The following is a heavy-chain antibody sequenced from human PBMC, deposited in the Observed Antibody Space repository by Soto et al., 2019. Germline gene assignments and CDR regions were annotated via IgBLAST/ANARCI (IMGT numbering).Heavy chain of an antibody. CDR3: ARVVVVAATRAFDI. V-gene: IGHV1-8*01. CDR1: GYTCTMYD. CDR2: MNPNSGNT. Sequence: ASVKVSCKASGYTCTMYDISGVVQATVQWLEWMGCMNPNSGNTGYAQKFQGRVTMTRNTSISTAYMELSSLRSEDTAVYYCARVVVVAATRAFDIWGQGTMVTVSS. J-gene: IGHJ3*02. D-gene: IGHD2-15*01.